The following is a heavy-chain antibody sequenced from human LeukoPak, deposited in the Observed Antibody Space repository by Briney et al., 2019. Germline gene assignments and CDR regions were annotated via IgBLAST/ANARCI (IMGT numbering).Heavy chain of an antibody. CDR3: ANYYFDY. CDR1: RFTLSSYA. J-gene: IGHJ4*02. CDR2: ISGSGGST. V-gene: IGHV3-23*01. Sequence: GGSLRLSRAASRFTLSSYAMSWVRQGPGKGLAWVSAISGSGGSTYYADSVKGRFTIYRDNSNNTLYLQMSSLRAVDTAVYYCANYYFDYWGQGTLVTVSS.